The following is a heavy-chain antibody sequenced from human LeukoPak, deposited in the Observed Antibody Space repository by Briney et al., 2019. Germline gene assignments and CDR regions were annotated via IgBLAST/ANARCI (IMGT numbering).Heavy chain of an antibody. D-gene: IGHD3-22*01. CDR1: GYSFTTYW. Sequence: GESLKISCKGSGYSFTTYWIGWVRQMPGKGLEWMGIIYPGDSDTRYSPSFQGQVTISGDESINTAYLQWSSLKASDTAIYYCARARHYYDSNDYQYYFDYWGQGTLLTVSS. J-gene: IGHJ4*02. V-gene: IGHV5-51*01. CDR3: ARARHYYDSNDYQYYFDY. CDR2: IYPGDSDT.